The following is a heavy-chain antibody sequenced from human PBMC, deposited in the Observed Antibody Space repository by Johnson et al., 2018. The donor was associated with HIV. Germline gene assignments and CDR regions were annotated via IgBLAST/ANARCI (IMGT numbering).Heavy chain of an antibody. CDR2: LGTAGDT. J-gene: IGHJ3*02. V-gene: IGHV3-13*01. D-gene: IGHD4-23*01. CDR1: GFTFSSYD. CDR3: ARGDYGGNLDAFDI. Sequence: MLLVESGGGLVQPGGSLRLSCAASGFTFSSYDMHWVRQATGKGLEWVSALGTAGDTYYPGSVKGRFTISRENAKNSLYLQMNSLRAGDTAVYYCARGDYGGNLDAFDIWGQGTMVTVSS.